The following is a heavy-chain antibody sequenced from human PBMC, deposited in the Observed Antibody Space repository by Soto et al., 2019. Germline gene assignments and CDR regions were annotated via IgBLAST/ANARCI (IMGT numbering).Heavy chain of an antibody. CDR2: ISDGGDLT. CDR3: ARRVIGSSRAFDI. CDR1: GFAFSSHP. V-gene: IGHV3-23*01. Sequence: GGSLRLSCAASGFAFSSHPMSWVRQAPEKGLEWVAGISDGGDLTYNADSVRGRFTISRDNSRNTLYLQMNSLRAEDTAVYYCARRVIGSSRAFDIWGQGTMVTVS. J-gene: IGHJ3*02. D-gene: IGHD3-10*01.